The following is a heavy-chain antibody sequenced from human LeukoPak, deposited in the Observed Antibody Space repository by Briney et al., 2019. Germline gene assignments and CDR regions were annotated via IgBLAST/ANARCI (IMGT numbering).Heavy chain of an antibody. CDR3: ARDLPPYCSSTSCYGY. Sequence: GASVKVSCKASGYTFTSYGISWVRQAPGQGLEWMGWISAYNGNTNYAQKLQGRVTMTTDTSTSTAYMELRSLRSDDTAVYYCARDLPPYCSSTSCYGYWGQGTLVTVSS. CDR2: ISAYNGNT. D-gene: IGHD2-2*01. V-gene: IGHV1-18*01. CDR1: GYTFTSYG. J-gene: IGHJ4*02.